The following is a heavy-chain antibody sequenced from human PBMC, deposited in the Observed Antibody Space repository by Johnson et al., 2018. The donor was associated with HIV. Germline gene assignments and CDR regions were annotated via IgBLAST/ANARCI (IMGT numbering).Heavy chain of an antibody. D-gene: IGHD2-8*02. V-gene: IGHV3-66*01. CDR3: ARDDCTAGICYNAFDI. CDR1: GFTVSSNY. Sequence: VQLVESGGGLVQPGGSLRLSCAASGFTVSSNYMSWVRQAPGKGLEWVSVIYSGGSTYYADSVKGRFTISRDNAKNSLYLQMNSLRAEDTAVYYCARDDCTAGICYNAFDIWGQGTMVTVSS. J-gene: IGHJ3*02. CDR2: IYSGGST.